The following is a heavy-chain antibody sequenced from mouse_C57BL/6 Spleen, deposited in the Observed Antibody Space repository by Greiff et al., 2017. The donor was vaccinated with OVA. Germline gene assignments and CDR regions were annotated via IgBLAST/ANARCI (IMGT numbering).Heavy chain of an antibody. V-gene: IGHV1-81*01. Sequence: QVQLQQSGAELARPGASVKLSCKASGYTFTSYGISWVKQRPGQGLAWIGEIYPRSGDTYYNEKFKGKATLTADKSSSTAYMELRSLTSEDSAVDFCARSVDYDSMDYWGQGTSVTVSS. CDR3: ARSVDYDSMDY. CDR1: GYTFTSYG. CDR2: IYPRSGDT. J-gene: IGHJ4*01.